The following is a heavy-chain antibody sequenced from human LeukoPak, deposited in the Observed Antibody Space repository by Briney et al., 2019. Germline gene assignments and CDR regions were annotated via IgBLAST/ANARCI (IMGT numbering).Heavy chain of an antibody. CDR2: ISSSSSYI. D-gene: IGHD3-3*01. J-gene: IGHJ6*03. Sequence: TTGGSLRLSCAASGFTFSSYSMNWVRQAPGKGLQWFSSISSSSSYIYYADSVKGRFTISRDNAKNSLYLQMDSLRAEDTAVYYCARDHYYDFWGGYSAHMDVWGKGTTVTVSS. CDR3: ARDHYYDFWGGYSAHMDV. CDR1: GFTFSSYS. V-gene: IGHV3-21*01.